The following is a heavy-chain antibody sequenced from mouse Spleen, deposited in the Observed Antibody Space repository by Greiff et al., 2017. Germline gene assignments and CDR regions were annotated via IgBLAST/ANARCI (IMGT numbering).Heavy chain of an antibody. CDR1: GFTFSDYG. V-gene: IGHV5-17*01. Sequence: EVHLVESGGGLVKPGGSLKLSCAASGFTFSDYGMHWVRQAPEKGLEWVAYISSGSSTIYYADTVKGRFTISRDNAKNTLFLQMTSLRSEDTAMYYCARNYGSHYAMDYWGQGTSVTVSS. CDR2: ISSGSSTI. J-gene: IGHJ4*01. CDR3: ARNYGSHYAMDY. D-gene: IGHD1-1*01.